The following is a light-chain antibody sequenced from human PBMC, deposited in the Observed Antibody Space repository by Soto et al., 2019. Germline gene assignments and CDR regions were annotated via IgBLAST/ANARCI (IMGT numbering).Light chain of an antibody. CDR1: SSNIGRNF. J-gene: IGLJ2*01. Sequence: QSVLTQPPSVSAAPGQKVTISCSGGSSNIGRNFVAWYQQLPGTAPKLLIYDNSRRPSGIPDRFSGSKSGTSATLGITGLQTGDEADYYCGTWDNSLSGVVFGGGTKLTVL. CDR2: DNS. CDR3: GTWDNSLSGVV. V-gene: IGLV1-51*01.